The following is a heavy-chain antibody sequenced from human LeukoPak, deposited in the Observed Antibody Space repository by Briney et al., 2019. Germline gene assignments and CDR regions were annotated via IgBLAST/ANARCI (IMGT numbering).Heavy chain of an antibody. V-gene: IGHV1-18*01. J-gene: IGHJ3*02. CDR3: ARAVYYYGSGRRGNAFDI. CDR2: ISAYNGNT. D-gene: IGHD3-10*01. Sequence: ASVKVSCKASGYTFTSYGISWVRQAPGQGLKWMGWISAYNGNTNYAQKLQARVTMTTDTSTSTAYMELRSLRSDDTAVYYCARAVYYYGSGRRGNAFDIWGQGTMVTVSS. CDR1: GYTFTSYG.